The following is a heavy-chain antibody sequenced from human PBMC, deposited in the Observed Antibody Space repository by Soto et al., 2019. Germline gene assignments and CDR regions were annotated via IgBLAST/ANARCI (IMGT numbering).Heavy chain of an antibody. Sequence: PGGSLRLSCAASGFTFSSYVMTWVRQGPGKGLDWVSGISGSGVDTYCAESVKGRFTISRDNSKNTLYLQMNSLRAEDTAVYYCAKGRGAVVAPRFDPWGQGTLVTVSS. CDR3: AKGRGAVVAPRFDP. V-gene: IGHV3-23*01. CDR1: GFTFSSYV. J-gene: IGHJ5*02. D-gene: IGHD2-21*01. CDR2: ISGSGVDT.